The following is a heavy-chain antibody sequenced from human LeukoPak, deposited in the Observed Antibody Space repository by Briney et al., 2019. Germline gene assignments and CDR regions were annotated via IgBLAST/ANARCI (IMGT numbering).Heavy chain of an antibody. CDR3: ARDQVVMPDVTFPDTEFDY. CDR2: INPNSGGT. CDR1: GYTFTGYY. J-gene: IGHJ4*02. D-gene: IGHD3-22*01. V-gene: IGHV1-2*02. Sequence: GASVRVSCKASGYTFTGYYMHWVRQAPGQGLEWMGWINPNSGGTNYAQKFQGRVTMTRDTSISTAYMELSRLRSDDTAVYYCARDQVVMPDVTFPDTEFDYWGQGTLVTVSS.